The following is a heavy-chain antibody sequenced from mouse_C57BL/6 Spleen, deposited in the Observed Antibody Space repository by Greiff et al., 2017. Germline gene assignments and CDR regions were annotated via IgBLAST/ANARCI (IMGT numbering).Heavy chain of an antibody. D-gene: IGHD1-1*01. CDR1: GYAFSSYW. CDR3: ATGGLYGSSYLWYFDV. V-gene: IGHV1-80*01. J-gene: IGHJ1*03. Sequence: VQLQQSGAELVKPGASVKISCKASGYAFSSYWMNWVKQRPGKGLEWIGQIYPGDGDTNYNGKFKGKATLTADKSSSTAYMQLSSLTSEDSAVSFGATGGLYGSSYLWYFDVWGTGTTVTVSS. CDR2: IYPGDGDT.